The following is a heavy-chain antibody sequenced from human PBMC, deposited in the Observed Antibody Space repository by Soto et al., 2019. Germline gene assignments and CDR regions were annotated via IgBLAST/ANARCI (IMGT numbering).Heavy chain of an antibody. J-gene: IGHJ4*02. D-gene: IGHD1-26*01. CDR3: ARSIVGATPVVDY. CDR2: ISYDGSNK. Sequence: GGSLRLSCAASGITVSTNYMSWVRQAPGKGLEWVAVISYDGSNKYYADSVKGRFTISRDNSKNTLYLQMNSLRAEDTAVYYCARSIVGATPVVDYWGQGTLVTVSS. V-gene: IGHV3-30-3*01. CDR1: GITVSTNY.